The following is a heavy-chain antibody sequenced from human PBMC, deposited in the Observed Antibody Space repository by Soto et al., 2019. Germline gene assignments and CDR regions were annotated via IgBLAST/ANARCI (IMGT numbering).Heavy chain of an antibody. J-gene: IGHJ4*02. CDR3: TRNRGCHHLEN. D-gene: IGHD6-19*01. V-gene: IGHV3-7*04. Sequence: VQLVESGGNLVQPGGSLRLSCAASGFTFRNYWMTWVRQAPAKGLEWVADIHPDGSETYYVDSVRGRFTISRDNAEYSLYLRLHSLRDDDTAVYYCTRNRGCHHLENWGQGALVPVSS. CDR2: IHPDGSET. CDR1: GFTFRNYW.